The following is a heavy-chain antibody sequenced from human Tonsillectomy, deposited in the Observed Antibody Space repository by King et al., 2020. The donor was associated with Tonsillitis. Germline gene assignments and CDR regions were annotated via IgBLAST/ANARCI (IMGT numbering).Heavy chain of an antibody. D-gene: IGHD3-9*01. CDR2: IYYSGST. V-gene: IGHV4-39*01. Sequence: QLQESGPGLVKPSETLSLTCIVSGGSISSSSYYWGWIRQPPGKGLEWIGTIYYSGSTYYNPSLKSRVTISVDTSRNQFSLRLSSVTAADTALYYCARGYDTSADRLFDRWGQGTLVTVSS. CDR3: ARGYDTSADRLFDR. CDR1: GGSISSSSYY. J-gene: IGHJ5*02.